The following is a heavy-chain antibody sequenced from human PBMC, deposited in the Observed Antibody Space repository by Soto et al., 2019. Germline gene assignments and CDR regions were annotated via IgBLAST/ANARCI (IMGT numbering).Heavy chain of an antibody. J-gene: IGHJ6*02. Sequence: GGSLRLSCAASGFTFSTYILNWVRQAPGKGLEWISSISPSSSTIYYADSVKGRFTISRDNAKNSLSLEMNSLRDEDTAVYYCARTGIEESGTMYGMDVWGQGTTVTVSS. CDR2: ISPSSSTI. CDR1: GFTFSTYI. V-gene: IGHV3-48*02. CDR3: ARTGIEESGTMYGMDV. D-gene: IGHD1-1*01.